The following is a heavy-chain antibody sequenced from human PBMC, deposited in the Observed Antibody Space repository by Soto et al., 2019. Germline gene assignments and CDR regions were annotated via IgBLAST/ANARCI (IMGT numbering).Heavy chain of an antibody. V-gene: IGHV4-59*01. CDR3: ARDYGLHYFDY. Sequence: SETLSLTCTVSGGSISSYYWSWIRQPPGKGLEWIGYIYYSGSTNYNPSLKSRVTISVDTSKNQFSLKLSSVTAADTAVYYCARDYGLHYFDYWGQGTLVTVSS. J-gene: IGHJ4*02. CDR1: GGSISSYY. D-gene: IGHD4-17*01. CDR2: IYYSGST.